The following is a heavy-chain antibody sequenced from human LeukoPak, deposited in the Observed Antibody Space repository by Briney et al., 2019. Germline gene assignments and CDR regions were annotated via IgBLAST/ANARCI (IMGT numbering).Heavy chain of an antibody. J-gene: IGHJ6*02. CDR3: ARLLAPRAGAMDV. CDR1: GFTSSTC. D-gene: IGHD6-19*01. Sequence: GGSLRLSCAASGFTSSTCMSWVRQAPGKGLDWVANIQQDGSEKYYVDSVKGRFTISRDNAKNSLYLQMNSLRAEDTAVYYCARLLAPRAGAMDVWGQGTTVTVSS. CDR2: IQQDGSEK. V-gene: IGHV3-7*01.